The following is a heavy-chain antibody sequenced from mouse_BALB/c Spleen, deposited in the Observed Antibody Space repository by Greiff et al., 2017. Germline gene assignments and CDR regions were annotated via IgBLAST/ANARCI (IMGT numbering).Heavy chain of an antibody. J-gene: IGHJ3*01. V-gene: IGHV1-4*01. D-gene: IGHD4-1*02. CDR3: ARMGQLGRAWFAY. Sequence: VKVVESGAELARPGASVKMSCKASGYTFTSYTMHWVKQRPGQGLEWIGYINPSSGYTNYNQKFKDKATLTADKSSSTAYMQLSSLTSEDSAVYYCARMGQLGRAWFAYWGQGTLVTVSA. CDR1: GYTFTSYT. CDR2: INPSSGYT.